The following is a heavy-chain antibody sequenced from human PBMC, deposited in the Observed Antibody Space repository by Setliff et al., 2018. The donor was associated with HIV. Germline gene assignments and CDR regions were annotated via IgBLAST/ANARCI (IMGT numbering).Heavy chain of an antibody. CDR2: ISSSGGST. J-gene: IGHJ6*03. V-gene: IGHV3-23*01. CDR3: ARVQYFNSGGYWATIRHYYYMDV. D-gene: IGHD3-22*01. CDR1: GYTFRSYA. Sequence: PGGSLRLSWSASGYTFRSYAMSWVRQAPGKGLDWVSAISSSGGSTYYADSVKGRFTISRDNSKNTVYLQMNSLRAEDTAVYYCARVQYFNSGGYWATIRHYYYMDVWGKGTAVTVSS.